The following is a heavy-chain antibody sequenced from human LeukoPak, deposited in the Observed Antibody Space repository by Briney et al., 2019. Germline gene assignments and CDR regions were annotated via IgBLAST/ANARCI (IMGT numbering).Heavy chain of an antibody. CDR2: VYYSGST. CDR1: GGSVSSYY. Sequence: PSETLSLTCTVSGGSVSSYYWSWMRQSPGKGLEWIGYVYYSGSTNYNPALKSRVTISLDTSENQFSLKLSSVTAADTAVYYCAREANSPTARYWYFDIWGRGTQVTVYS. J-gene: IGHJ2*01. V-gene: IGHV4-59*02. CDR3: AREANSPTARYWYFDI. D-gene: IGHD2-21*01.